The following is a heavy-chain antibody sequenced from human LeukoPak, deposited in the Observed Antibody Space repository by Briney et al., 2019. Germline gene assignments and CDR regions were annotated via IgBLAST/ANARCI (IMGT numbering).Heavy chain of an antibody. D-gene: IGHD6-19*01. CDR2: MKVDGSDI. J-gene: IGHJ4*02. V-gene: IGHV3-7*01. Sequence: PGGSLRLSCAASGFTFTNDFMTWVRQAPGKGLEWVANMKVDGSDIHYVDSVKGRFTISSDNARNSLYLQMNTLRVADTAVYYCAGGRGWIYDSWGRGTLVTVSS. CDR3: AGGRGWIYDS. CDR1: GFTFTNDF.